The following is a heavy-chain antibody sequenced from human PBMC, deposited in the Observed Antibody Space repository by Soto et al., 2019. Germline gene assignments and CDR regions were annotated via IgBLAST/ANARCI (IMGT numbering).Heavy chain of an antibody. V-gene: IGHV1-3*01. CDR2: INAGNGNT. CDR1: GYTFTSYA. D-gene: IGHD5-18*01. Sequence: KVSCKASGYTFTSYAMHWVRQAPGQRLEWMGWINAGNGNTKYSQKFQGRVTITRDTSASTAYMELSSLRSEDTAVYYCARVIQLWLEVNWFDPWGQGTLVTVSS. CDR3: ARVIQLWLEVNWFDP. J-gene: IGHJ5*02.